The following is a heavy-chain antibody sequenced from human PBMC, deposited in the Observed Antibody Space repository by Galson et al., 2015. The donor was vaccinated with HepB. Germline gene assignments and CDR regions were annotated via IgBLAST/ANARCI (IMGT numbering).Heavy chain of an antibody. Sequence: SLRLSCAASGFTFSSYAMHWVRQAPGKGLEWVAVISYDGSNKYYADSVKGRITISRDNSKNTLYLQMNSLRAEDTAVYYCAKDYLASEDYGDYIGYFDLWGRGTLVTVSS. V-gene: IGHV3-30*04. CDR1: GFTFSSYA. CDR3: AKDYLASEDYGDYIGYFDL. D-gene: IGHD4-17*01. J-gene: IGHJ2*01. CDR2: ISYDGSNK.